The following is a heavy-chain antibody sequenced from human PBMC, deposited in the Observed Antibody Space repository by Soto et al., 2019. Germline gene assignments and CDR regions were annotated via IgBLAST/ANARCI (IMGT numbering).Heavy chain of an antibody. CDR2: VGGTGSDT. V-gene: IGHV3-23*01. CDR1: GFTFSDYA. J-gene: IGHJ5*02. D-gene: IGHD2-8*01. Sequence: QFLESGGGLVQPGGSLRVHCVASGFTFSDYAMSWVRQRPGKGLEWVSSVGGTGSDTYYAASVKGRFTISRDNSKSTLYLQMKDLRIEDTAIHYCAKDAVSYNEKWYWFDTWGQGTLVTVFS. CDR3: AKDAVSYNEKWYWFDT.